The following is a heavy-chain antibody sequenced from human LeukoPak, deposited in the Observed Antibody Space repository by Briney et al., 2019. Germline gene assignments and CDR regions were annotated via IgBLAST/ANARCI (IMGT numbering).Heavy chain of an antibody. Sequence: GGSLRLSCAASGFTFSSYSMNWVRQAPGKGLEWVSYISSSSNTIYYADSVKGRFTISRDNAKNSLYLQMNSLRAEDTAVYYCARDSVTVTTYYYYYYMDVWGKGTTVTVSS. D-gene: IGHD4-11*01. V-gene: IGHV3-48*01. CDR3: ARDSVTVTTYYYYYYMDV. CDR2: ISSSSNTI. CDR1: GFTFSSYS. J-gene: IGHJ6*03.